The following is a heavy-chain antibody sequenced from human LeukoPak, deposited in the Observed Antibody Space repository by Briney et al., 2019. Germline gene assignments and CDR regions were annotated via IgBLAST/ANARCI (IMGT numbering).Heavy chain of an antibody. CDR2: IYHCGST. V-gene: IGHV4-38-2*02. J-gene: IGHJ3*02. Sequence: SETLSLTCTVSGYSISRGYYWGWIRQPPGKGLEWIGSIYHCGSTDYNPSLKSRVTIAVDTSKNQSSQKLSSVTAADTAVYYCARTHYDSSGYSAFDSWGQGTMVTVTA. CDR3: ARTHYDSSGYSAFDS. D-gene: IGHD3-22*01. CDR1: GYSISRGYY.